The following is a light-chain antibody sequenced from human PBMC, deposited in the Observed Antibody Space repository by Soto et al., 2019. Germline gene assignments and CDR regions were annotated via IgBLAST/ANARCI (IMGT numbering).Light chain of an antibody. CDR1: SSDVVGYNS. J-gene: IGLJ1*01. CDR3: SSYTTSSTLLYV. Sequence: QSVMTQPASVSGSPGQSITISCTGTSSDVVGYNSVAWYQQHPGKAPKLILYADSNRPSGVSNRFSGSKSGNPASLTIAGLQAEDEGEYYLSSYTTSSTLLYVFGTGTKLTVL. V-gene: IGLV2-14*01. CDR2: ADS.